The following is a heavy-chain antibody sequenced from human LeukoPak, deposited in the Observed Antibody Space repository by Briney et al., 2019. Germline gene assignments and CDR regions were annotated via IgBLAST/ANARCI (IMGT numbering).Heavy chain of an antibody. V-gene: IGHV4-59*08. Sequence: PSETLSLTCTVSGGSISSYYWSWIRQPPGKGLEWIGYIYYSGSTNYNPSLKSRVTISVDTSKNQFSLKLSSVTAADTAVYYCARHADYYDSSGYFSWGQGTLVTVSS. D-gene: IGHD3-22*01. J-gene: IGHJ4*02. CDR2: IYYSGST. CDR1: GGSISSYY. CDR3: ARHADYYDSSGYFS.